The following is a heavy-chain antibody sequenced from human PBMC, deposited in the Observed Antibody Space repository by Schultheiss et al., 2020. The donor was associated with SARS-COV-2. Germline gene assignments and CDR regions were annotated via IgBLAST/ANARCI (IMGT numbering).Heavy chain of an antibody. CDR1: GGSFSSGGYY. Sequence: SETLSLTCAVYGGSFSSGGYYWGWIRQPPGKGLEWIGSIYYSGSTNYNPSLKSRVTMSLDTSKNQFSLKLSSVTAADTAVYYCARDPGISYGMDVWGQGTTVTVSS. J-gene: IGHJ6*02. CDR3: ARDPGISYGMDV. CDR2: IYYSGST. V-gene: IGHV4-39*07.